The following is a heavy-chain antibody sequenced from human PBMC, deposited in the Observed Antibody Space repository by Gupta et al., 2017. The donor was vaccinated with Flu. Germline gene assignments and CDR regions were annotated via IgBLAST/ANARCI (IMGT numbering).Heavy chain of an antibody. V-gene: IGHV3-7*01. CDR3: ARNLGWEQFDY. Sequence: EVQLVESGGGLVQTGGSLSISCDASGVTCSALWMNCTRQPPGNGVEWAANIIQDGSTKNYVDSLKGLFTSSRDNSKNSLYLQMDSLRAEDTVVYFCARNLGWEQFDYWGQGTLVTVSS. CDR1: GVTCSALW. D-gene: IGHD5-24*01. CDR2: IIQDGSTK. J-gene: IGHJ4*02.